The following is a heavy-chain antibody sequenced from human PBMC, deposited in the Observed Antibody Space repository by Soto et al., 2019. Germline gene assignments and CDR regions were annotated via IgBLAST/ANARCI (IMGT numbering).Heavy chain of an antibody. CDR1: GGSIISSNW. CDR3: ARDKPKPYSSPYPLFDY. J-gene: IGHJ4*02. D-gene: IGHD6-13*01. Sequence: SETLSHTCAVSGGSIISSNWLSWVRQTPGKGLEWIGEIYHSGSTNYNPSLKSRVTISVDKSKNQFSLKLSSVTAADTAVYYCARDKPKPYSSPYPLFDYWGQGTLVTVSS. CDR2: IYHSGST. V-gene: IGHV4-4*02.